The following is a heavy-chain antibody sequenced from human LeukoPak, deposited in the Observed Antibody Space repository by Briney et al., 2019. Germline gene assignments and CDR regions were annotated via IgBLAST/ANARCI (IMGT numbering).Heavy chain of an antibody. CDR1: GFSVRTNF. J-gene: IGHJ6*03. CDR3: ARSLRVRGVPDYMDV. Sequence: GGSLRLSCAVSGFSVRTNFMSWVRQAPGKGLEWVSVIYTGGGTDHADSVKGRFTISRDNSKNTLYLQMNSLRADDTAVYYCARSLRVRGVPDYMDVWGKGTTVTISS. V-gene: IGHV3-53*01. CDR2: IYTGGGT. D-gene: IGHD3-10*01.